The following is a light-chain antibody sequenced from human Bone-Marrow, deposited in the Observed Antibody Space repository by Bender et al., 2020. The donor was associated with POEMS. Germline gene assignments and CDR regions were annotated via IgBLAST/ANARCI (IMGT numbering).Light chain of an antibody. J-gene: IGLJ3*02. CDR2: GND. Sequence: IGGNAVNWWQQLPGKAPKLLIYGNDQRPSGVPDRFSGSKSGTSASLAISGLQSEDEADYFCSAWDGILNGWVFGGGTELTVL. CDR3: SAWDGILNGWV. V-gene: IGLV1-44*01. CDR1: IGGNA.